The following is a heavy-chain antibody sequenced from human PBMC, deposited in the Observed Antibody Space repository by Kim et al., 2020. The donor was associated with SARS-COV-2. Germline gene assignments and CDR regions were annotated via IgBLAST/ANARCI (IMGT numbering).Heavy chain of an antibody. J-gene: IGHJ2*01. CDR2: ISGSGGST. CDR1: GFSFSNYA. D-gene: IGHD3-3*01. CDR3: AKDSRYDSCRGYYFVF. V-gene: IGHV3-23*01. Sequence: GGSLRLSCAASGFSFSNYAMSWVRQAPGKGPEWVSDISGSGGSTYYADSVKGRFTISRDNSKNTLYLQMNNLRAEDTAVYYCAKDSRYDSCRGYYFVFWG.